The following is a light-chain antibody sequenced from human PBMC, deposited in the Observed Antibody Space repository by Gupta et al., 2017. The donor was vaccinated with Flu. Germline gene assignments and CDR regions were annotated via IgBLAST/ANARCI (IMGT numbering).Light chain of an antibody. CDR1: RSNIGNNY. CDR3: GTWDSSLSAWV. CDR2: ENN. V-gene: IGLV1-51*02. Sequence: KVTIACTGSRSNIGNNYVYWYQQHPETAPKLLIYENNKGPAGIPDRFSGSKSGTAATLGITGLQTGDEADYYCGTWDSSLSAWVFGGGTKLTVL. J-gene: IGLJ3*02.